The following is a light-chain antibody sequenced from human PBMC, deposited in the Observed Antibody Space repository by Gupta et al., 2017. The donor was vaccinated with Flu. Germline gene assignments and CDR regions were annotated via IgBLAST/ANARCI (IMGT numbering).Light chain of an antibody. Sequence: QSVLTQPPSASGTPGPRVTISCSGSSSNIGSHSVYWYQQLPGAAPKLLIYRIDQRPSGVPDRFSGSKSGTSASLAISGLRSEDEADYYCATWDDSLSGRVFGGGTKLTVL. J-gene: IGLJ3*02. V-gene: IGLV1-47*01. CDR1: SSNIGSHS. CDR2: RID. CDR3: ATWDDSLSGRV.